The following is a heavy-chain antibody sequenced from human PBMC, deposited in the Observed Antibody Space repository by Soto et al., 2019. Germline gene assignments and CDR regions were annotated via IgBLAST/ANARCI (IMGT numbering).Heavy chain of an antibody. D-gene: IGHD7-27*01. CDR1: GYSFTSYW. J-gene: IGHJ6*02. V-gene: IGHV5-51*01. CDR3: ARHPTGDGYYYYYGMDV. CDR2: IYPGDSDT. Sequence: GESLKISCKGSGYSFTSYWIGWVRQMPGKGLEWMGIIYPGDSDTRYGPSFQGQVTISADKSISTAYLQWSSLKASDTAMYYCARHPTGDGYYYYYGMDVWGQGTTVTVSS.